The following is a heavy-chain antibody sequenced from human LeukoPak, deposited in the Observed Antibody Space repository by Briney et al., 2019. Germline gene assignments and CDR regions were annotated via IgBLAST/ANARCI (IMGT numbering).Heavy chain of an antibody. V-gene: IGHV3-23*01. CDR1: GFTFSSYA. D-gene: IGHD3-22*01. CDR3: AKEGITMIVVVQYYFDY. J-gene: IGHJ4*02. CDR2: ISGSGGST. Sequence: GGSLRLFCAASGFTFSSYAMSWVRQAPGKGLEWVSAISGSGGSTYYADSVKGRFTISRDNSKNTLYLQMNSLRAEDTAVYYCAKEGITMIVVVQYYFDYWGQGTLVTVSS.